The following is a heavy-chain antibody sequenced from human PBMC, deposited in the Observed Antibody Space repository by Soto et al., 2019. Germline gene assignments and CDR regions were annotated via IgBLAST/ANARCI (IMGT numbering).Heavy chain of an antibody. Sequence: GGSLGLSCAASGFTFSHYGIHWVRQAPGKGLEWLAVISHDGSNKHYADSVKGRFIISRDNSKNTLDLQMNTLRAEDTAVYYCAGVYYGGNSVNNYWGQGTPVTVSS. CDR1: GFTFSHYG. CDR2: ISHDGSNK. CDR3: AGVYYGGNSVNNY. V-gene: IGHV3-30*03. J-gene: IGHJ4*02. D-gene: IGHD2-8*01.